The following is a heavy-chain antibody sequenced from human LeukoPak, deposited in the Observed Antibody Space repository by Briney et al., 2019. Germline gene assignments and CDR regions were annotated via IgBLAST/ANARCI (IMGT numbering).Heavy chain of an antibody. CDR2: IYHSGST. D-gene: IGHD6-13*01. CDR3: ARVGYSSSWFFSEIAVANDAFDI. V-gene: IGHV4-38-2*02. Sequence: SETLSLTCTVSGYSISSGYYWGWIRQPPGKGLEWIGSIYHSGSTYYNPSLKSRVTISVDTSKNQFSLKLSSVTAADTAVYYCARVGYSSSWFFSEIAVANDAFDIWGQGTMVTVSS. CDR1: GYSISSGYY. J-gene: IGHJ3*02.